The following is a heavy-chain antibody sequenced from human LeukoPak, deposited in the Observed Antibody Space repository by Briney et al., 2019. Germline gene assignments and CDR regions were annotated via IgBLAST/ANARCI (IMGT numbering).Heavy chain of an antibody. CDR3: AREHYYYGSGGQFEP. J-gene: IGHJ5*02. CDR2: ISSGSSTI. D-gene: IGHD3-10*01. CDR1: GFTFSSHS. Sequence: GGSLRLSRTASGFTFSSHSMNWVRQAPGKGLEWVSYISSGSSTIYYADSVKGRFTISRDNAKNSLYLQMDSLRAEDTAVYYCAREHYYYGSGGQFEPWGQGTLVTVSS. V-gene: IGHV3-48*01.